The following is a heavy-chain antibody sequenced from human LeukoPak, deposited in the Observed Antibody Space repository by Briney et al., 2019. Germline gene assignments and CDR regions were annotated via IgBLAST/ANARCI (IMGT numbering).Heavy chain of an antibody. Sequence: GGSLRLSCAASGFTFSSYAMSWVRQAPGKGLEWVSSISGSGGSTYYADSVKGRFTISRDNFKNTLYLQMNSLRAEDTAVYYCTTEGLLWFGAMDVWGKGTTVTISS. CDR1: GFTFSSYA. D-gene: IGHD3-10*01. V-gene: IGHV3-23*01. CDR3: TTEGLLWFGAMDV. CDR2: ISGSGGST. J-gene: IGHJ6*04.